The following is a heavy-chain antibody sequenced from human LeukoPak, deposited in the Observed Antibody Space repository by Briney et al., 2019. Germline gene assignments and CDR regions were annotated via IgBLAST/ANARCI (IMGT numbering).Heavy chain of an antibody. CDR3: ARVRDILTGYWGYYYYYYMDV. Sequence: ASVKVSCKASGYTFTSYDINWVRQATGQGVEWMGWINTNTGNPTYAQGFTGRMVFSLDTSVSTAYLQISSLKAEDTAVYYCARVRDILTGYWGYYYYYYMDVWGKGTTVTVSS. CDR1: GYTFTSYD. J-gene: IGHJ6*03. CDR2: INTNTGNP. V-gene: IGHV7-4-1*02. D-gene: IGHD3-9*01.